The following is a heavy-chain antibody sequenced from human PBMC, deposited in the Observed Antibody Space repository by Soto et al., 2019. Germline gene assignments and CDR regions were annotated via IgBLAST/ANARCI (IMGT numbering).Heavy chain of an antibody. CDR3: AKDRGTYCGGDCYVYYYYGMDV. CDR1: GFTFSSYG. CDR2: ISYDGSNK. D-gene: IGHD2-21*02. V-gene: IGHV3-30*18. Sequence: PXESLRLSCAASGFTFSSYGMHGVRQAPGKGLEWVAVISYDGSNKYYADSVKGRFTISGDNSKNTLYLQMNSLRAEDTAVYYCAKDRGTYCGGDCYVYYYYGMDVWGQGTTVTVSS. J-gene: IGHJ6*02.